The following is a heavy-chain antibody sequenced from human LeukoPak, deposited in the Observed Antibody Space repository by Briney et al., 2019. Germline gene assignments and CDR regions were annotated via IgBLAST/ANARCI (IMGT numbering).Heavy chain of an antibody. V-gene: IGHV3-21*04. D-gene: IGHD6-19*01. CDR1: GFTFSSYS. CDR3: ARVEQWLVLDY. J-gene: IGHJ4*02. CDR2: ISGSGSYI. Sequence: GGSLRLSCAASGFTFSSYSLNWVRQAPGKGLEWVSSISGSGSYIYYTDSVQGRFTISRDNAKNSLYLQMNSLRAEDTAVYYCARVEQWLVLDYWGQGTLVTVSS.